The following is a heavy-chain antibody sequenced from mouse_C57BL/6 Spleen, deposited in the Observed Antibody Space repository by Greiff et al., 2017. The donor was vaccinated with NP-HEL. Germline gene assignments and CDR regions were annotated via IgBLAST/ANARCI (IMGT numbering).Heavy chain of an antibody. V-gene: IGHV1-52*01. Sequence: VQLQQPGAELVRPGSSVKLSCKASGYTFTSYWMHWVKQRPIQGLEWIGNIDPSDSETHYNQKFKDKATLTVDKSSSTAYMQLSSLTSEDSAVYYCAREEDYYGSSYDYWGQGTTLTVSS. J-gene: IGHJ2*01. CDR3: AREEDYYGSSYDY. CDR1: GYTFTSYW. D-gene: IGHD1-1*01. CDR2: IDPSDSET.